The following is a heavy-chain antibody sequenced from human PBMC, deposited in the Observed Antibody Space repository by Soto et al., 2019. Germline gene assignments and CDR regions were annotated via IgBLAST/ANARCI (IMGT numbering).Heavy chain of an antibody. Sequence: SETLSLTCTVSGGSVSSGSYYWSWIRQPPGKGLEWIGYIYYSGSTNYNPSLKSRVTISVDTSKNQFSPKLSSVTAADTAVYYCARIERNIAAAGAFFFFYYYGMDVWGQGTTVTVSS. V-gene: IGHV4-61*01. CDR2: IYYSGST. CDR1: GGSVSSGSYY. J-gene: IGHJ6*02. CDR3: ARIERNIAAAGAFFFFYYYGMDV. D-gene: IGHD6-13*01.